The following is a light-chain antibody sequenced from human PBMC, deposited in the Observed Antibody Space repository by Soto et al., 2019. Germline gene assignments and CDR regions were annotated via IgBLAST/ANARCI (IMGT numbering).Light chain of an antibody. CDR3: SSYTTSNTRQIV. J-gene: IGLJ1*01. CDR2: DVS. Sequence: QSVLTQPASVSGSPGQSITISCTGTSSDVGGYNYVSWYQQHPGKAPKFMIYDVSNRPSGVSNLFSGSKSGNTASLTISGLQAEDEADYYCSSYTTSNTRQIVFGTGTRSPS. CDR1: SSDVGGYNY. V-gene: IGLV2-14*01.